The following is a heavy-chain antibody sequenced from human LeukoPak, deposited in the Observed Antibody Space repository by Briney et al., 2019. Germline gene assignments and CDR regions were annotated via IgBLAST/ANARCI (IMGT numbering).Heavy chain of an antibody. CDR2: INGNGGST. J-gene: IGHJ4*02. CDR1: GFAFSRYA. Sequence: GGSLRLSCVASGFAFSRYAMSWVRQPPGKGLEWISTINGNGGSTFYAASVKGRFTISRDNSKNTLYLQMNSLRAEDTALYYCAKDFHYCFDYWGRGTLVTVSS. V-gene: IGHV3-23*01. D-gene: IGHD2/OR15-2a*01. CDR3: AKDFHYCFDY.